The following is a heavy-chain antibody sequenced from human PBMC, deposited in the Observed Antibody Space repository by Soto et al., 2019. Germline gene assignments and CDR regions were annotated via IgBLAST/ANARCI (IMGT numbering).Heavy chain of an antibody. J-gene: IGHJ6*02. Sequence: PSETLSLTCTVSGDSMSSSYWSWIRQPAGKGLEWVGRLYPSGSTNYNPSLRSRVTMSVDTSKNQFSLRLSSVTAADTAVYYCARETDPGDRYNFYYAMDVWGQGTTVTVSS. CDR3: ARETDPGDRYNFYYAMDV. V-gene: IGHV4-4*07. CDR1: GDSMSSSY. CDR2: LYPSGST. D-gene: IGHD4-17*01.